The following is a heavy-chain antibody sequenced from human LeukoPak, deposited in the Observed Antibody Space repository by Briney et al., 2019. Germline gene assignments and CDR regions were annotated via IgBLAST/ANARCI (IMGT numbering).Heavy chain of an antibody. Sequence: GGSLRLSCAASGFTFSDYYMSWIRQAPGKGLEGVSYISSSSSYTNYADSVKGRFTISRDNAKNSLYLQMNSLRAEDTAVYYCAREPIQLWLRGAFDIWGQGTMVTVSS. CDR3: AREPIQLWLRGAFDI. D-gene: IGHD5-18*01. J-gene: IGHJ3*02. CDR2: ISSSSSYT. CDR1: GFTFSDYY. V-gene: IGHV3-11*05.